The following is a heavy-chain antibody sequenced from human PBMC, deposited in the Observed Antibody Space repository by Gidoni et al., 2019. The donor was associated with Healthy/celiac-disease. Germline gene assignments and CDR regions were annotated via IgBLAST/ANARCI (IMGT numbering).Heavy chain of an antibody. J-gene: IGHJ6*02. Sequence: QVQLQESGPGLVKPSETLSLTCTVSGGSISSYYWSWIRQPPGKGLEWIGYIYYSGSTNYNPSLKSRVTISVDTSKNQFSLKLSSVTAADTAVYYCARSLGGRQLVHLYYYGMDVWGQGTTVTVSS. CDR2: IYYSGST. CDR3: ARSLGGRQLVHLYYYGMDV. CDR1: GGSISSYY. V-gene: IGHV4-59*01. D-gene: IGHD6-6*01.